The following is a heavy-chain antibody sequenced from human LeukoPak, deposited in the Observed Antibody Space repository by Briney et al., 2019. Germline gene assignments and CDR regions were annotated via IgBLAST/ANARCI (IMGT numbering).Heavy chain of an antibody. V-gene: IGHV4-39*07. Sequence: PSETLSLTCTVSGGSISSSSYYWGWIRQPPGKGLEWIGSIYYSGSTYYNPSLKSRVTIPVDTSKNQFSLKLSSVTAADTAVYYCARESVEQKGFDYWGQGTLVTVSS. CDR2: IYYSGST. D-gene: IGHD1/OR15-1a*01. CDR3: ARESVEQKGFDY. CDR1: GGSISSSSYY. J-gene: IGHJ4*02.